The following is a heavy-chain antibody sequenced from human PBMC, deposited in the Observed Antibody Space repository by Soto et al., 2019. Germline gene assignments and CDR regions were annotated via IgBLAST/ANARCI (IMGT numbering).Heavy chain of an antibody. CDR3: ASRAQGRYFDWLPHDYYYYYMDV. CDR1: GFTVSSNY. Sequence: GGSLRLSCAASGFTVSSNYMSWVRQAPGKGLEWVSVIYSGGSTYYADSVKGRFTISRHNSKNTLYLQMNSLRAEDTAVYYCASRAQGRYFDWLPHDYYYYYMDVWGKGTTVTVSS. CDR2: IYSGGST. J-gene: IGHJ6*03. D-gene: IGHD3-9*01. V-gene: IGHV3-53*04.